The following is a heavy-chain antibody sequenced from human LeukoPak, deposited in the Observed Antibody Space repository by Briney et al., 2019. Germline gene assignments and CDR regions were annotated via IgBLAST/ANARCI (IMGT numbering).Heavy chain of an antibody. CDR2: ISAYNGNT. J-gene: IGHJ6*03. CDR1: GYTFTSYY. D-gene: IGHD6-13*01. V-gene: IGHV1-18*04. CDR3: ARGVYSSSWYYYYYYMDV. Sequence: GASVKVSCKASGYTFTSYYIHWVRQAPGQGLEWMGGISAYNGNTNYAQKLQGRVTMTTDTSTSTAYMELRSLRSDDTAVYYCARGVYSSSWYYYYYYMDVWGKGTTVTVSS.